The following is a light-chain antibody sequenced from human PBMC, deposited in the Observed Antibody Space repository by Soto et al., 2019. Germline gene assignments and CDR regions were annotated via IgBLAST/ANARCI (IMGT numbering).Light chain of an antibody. Sequence: EIVLTQSPGTLSLSPGERATLSCRASQSVGSTYLAWYQQKPGQAPKLLIYGVSSRATGISDRFSGSGSGTDFTLTISRLEPEDFAVYYCQQYGTSPLTFGPGTKVDI. CDR3: QQYGTSPLT. CDR2: GVS. V-gene: IGKV3-20*01. J-gene: IGKJ3*01. CDR1: QSVGSTY.